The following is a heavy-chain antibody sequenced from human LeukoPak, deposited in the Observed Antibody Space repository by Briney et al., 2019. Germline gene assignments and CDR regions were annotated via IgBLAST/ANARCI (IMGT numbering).Heavy chain of an antibody. CDR3: ERTEQWLPHDAFDI. D-gene: IGHD6-19*01. Sequence: SETLSLTCTVSGGSISSSSYYWGWVRQPPGKGLEWIGSIYYSGSTYYNPSLKSRVTISVDTSKNQFSLKLSSVTAADTAVYYCERTEQWLPHDAFDIWGQGTMVTVSS. J-gene: IGHJ3*02. V-gene: IGHV4-39*07. CDR1: GGSISSSSYY. CDR2: IYYSGST.